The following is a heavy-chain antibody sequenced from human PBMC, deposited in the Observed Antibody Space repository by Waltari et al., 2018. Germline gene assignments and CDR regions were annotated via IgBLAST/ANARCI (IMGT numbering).Heavy chain of an antibody. CDR3: ARVVAVAGDYYFDY. D-gene: IGHD6-19*01. J-gene: IGHJ4*02. Sequence: QVQLQESGPGLVKPSQTLSLTCTVSGGSISSGSYYWSWIRQPAGKGLEWIGRNYTSGSANDNPTIYRRVTISVDTSKIQFSLTLSSVAAADTAVYYCARVVAVAGDYYFDYWGQGTLVTVSS. CDR1: GGSISSGSYY. CDR2: NYTSGSA. V-gene: IGHV4-61*02.